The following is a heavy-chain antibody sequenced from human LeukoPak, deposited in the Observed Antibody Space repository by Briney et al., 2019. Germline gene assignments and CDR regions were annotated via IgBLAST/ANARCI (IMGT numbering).Heavy chain of an antibody. CDR3: TTGPSYGYEW. Sequence: GGSLRLSCAASGMTFSHRWMHWLRQAPGKGLVWVSLIKNDRRTTIYADSVKGRFTISRDNGKSTLYLQMNSLRAEDTGIYYCTTGPSYGYEWWGQGTVVTVSS. D-gene: IGHD3-16*01. J-gene: IGHJ4*02. V-gene: IGHV3-74*01. CDR1: GMTFSHRW. CDR2: IKNDRRTT.